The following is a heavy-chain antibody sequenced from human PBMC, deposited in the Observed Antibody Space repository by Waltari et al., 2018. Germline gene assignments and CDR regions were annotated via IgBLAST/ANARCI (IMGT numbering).Heavy chain of an antibody. CDR3: ARDYGMDV. V-gene: IGHV3-74*01. CDR2: INNDGSST. CDR1: GFTFSTYW. J-gene: IGHJ6*02. Sequence: EVQLVESGGGLVQPGGSLRLSCAASGFTFSTYWMNWVRHAPGKGLVWVSRINNDGSSTSYADSVKGRFTISRDNARNTLYLQMSSLRVEDTAVYYCARDYGMDVWGQGTTVTVSS.